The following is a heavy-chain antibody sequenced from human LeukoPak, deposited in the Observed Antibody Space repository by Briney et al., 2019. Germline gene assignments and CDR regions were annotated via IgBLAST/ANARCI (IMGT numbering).Heavy chain of an antibody. CDR3: ARDQEGFDY. J-gene: IGHJ4*02. Sequence: ASVKVSCKASGYTFTSNYIHWVRQAPGQGLEWMGMIYPRDGSTSYAQKFQGRVAVTRDTSTSTVHMELSGLRSEDTAVYYCARDQEGFDYWGQGTLVTVSS. V-gene: IGHV1-46*01. CDR1: GYTFTSNY. CDR2: IYPRDGST.